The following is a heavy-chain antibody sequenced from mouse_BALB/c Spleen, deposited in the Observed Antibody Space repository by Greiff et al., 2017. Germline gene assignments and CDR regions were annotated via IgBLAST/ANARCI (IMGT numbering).Heavy chain of an antibody. D-gene: IGHD5-1*01. V-gene: IGHV1S81*02. Sequence: QVQLQQPGAELVKPGASVKLSCKASGYTFTSYWMHWVKQRPGQGLEWIGEINPSNGRTNYNEKFKSKATLTVDKSSSTTYMQLSSLTSEDSAVYYCAGGSTAMDYWGQGTSVTVSS. CDR2: INPSNGRT. CDR3: AGGSTAMDY. CDR1: GYTFTSYW. J-gene: IGHJ4*01.